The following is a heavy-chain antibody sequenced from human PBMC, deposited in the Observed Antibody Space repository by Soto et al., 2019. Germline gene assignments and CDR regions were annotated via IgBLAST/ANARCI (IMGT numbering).Heavy chain of an antibody. V-gene: IGHV3-23*01. J-gene: IGHJ4*02. CDR3: AKDHDSSGYPTFDY. Sequence: GGSLRLSCAASGFTFSSYTMSWVRQAPGKGPEWVSAISDYSSSTYYADSVKGRFTISRDNSKNTLYLQMNSLRAEDTAVYYCAKDHDSSGYPTFDYWGQGTLVTVSS. CDR2: ISDYSSST. CDR1: GFTFSSYT. D-gene: IGHD3-22*01.